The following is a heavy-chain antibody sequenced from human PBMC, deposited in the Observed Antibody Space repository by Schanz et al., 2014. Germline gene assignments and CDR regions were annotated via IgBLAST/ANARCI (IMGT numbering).Heavy chain of an antibody. CDR2: INPSGGST. V-gene: IGHV1-46*02. CDR3: AKVDRTRYYAMDV. Sequence: QVQLVQSGAEVKKPGASVKVSCKVSGYSLNELSMHWVRQAPGQGLEWMGIINPSGGSTSYAQKFQGRVTMTRDTSTSTVYMELSSLRSEDTAVYYCAKVDRTRYYAMDVWGQGTTVTVSS. D-gene: IGHD3-9*01. CDR1: GYSLNELS. J-gene: IGHJ6*02.